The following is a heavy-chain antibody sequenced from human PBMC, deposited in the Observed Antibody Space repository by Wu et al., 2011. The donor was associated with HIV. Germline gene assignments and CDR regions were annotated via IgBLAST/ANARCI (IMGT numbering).Heavy chain of an antibody. CDR1: GYTFASKY. Sequence: QVQLVQSGAEVKKPGDSVKVSCKASGYTFASKYIHWVRQAPGQGLQWMGWINPNNGDTFFAQKLQGRVTLTRDTSINTVYLELSRLTLDDTGIYYCARGPMGGSHVYWGQGSLVTVSS. CDR3: ARGPMGGSHVY. CDR2: INPNNGDT. J-gene: IGHJ4*01. V-gene: IGHV1-2*02. D-gene: IGHD3-16*01.